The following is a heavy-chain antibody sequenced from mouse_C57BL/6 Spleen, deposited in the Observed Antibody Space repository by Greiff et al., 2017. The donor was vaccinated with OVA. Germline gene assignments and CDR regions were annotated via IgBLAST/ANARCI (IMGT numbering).Heavy chain of an antibody. CDR1: GYSITSGYY. D-gene: IGHD1-1*01. V-gene: IGHV3-6*01. CDR3: ARAWDDYGSNLYFDY. Sequence: EVQLVESGPGLVKPSQSLSLTCSVTGYSITSGYYCYWNRQCPGNKLEWMGYISYDGSNNYNPSLKNRISIARDTSKNQFFLKLNSVTTEDTATYYGARAWDDYGSNLYFDYWGQGTTLTVAS. J-gene: IGHJ2*01. CDR2: ISYDGSN.